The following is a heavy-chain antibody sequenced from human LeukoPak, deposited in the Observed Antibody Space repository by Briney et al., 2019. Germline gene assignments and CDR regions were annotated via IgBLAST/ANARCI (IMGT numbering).Heavy chain of an antibody. V-gene: IGHV1-2*02. J-gene: IGHJ4*02. CDR3: ARAGYNNYWYYFDY. CDR1: GYTFTSYG. Sequence: ASVKVSCKASGYTFTSYGISWVRQAPGQGLEWMGWINPNSDGTNYAQKFQGRVTMTSDTSISTAFMELNRLRSDDTAVYYCARAGYNNYWYYFDYWGQGPLVTVYS. D-gene: IGHD1-14*01. CDR2: INPNSDGT.